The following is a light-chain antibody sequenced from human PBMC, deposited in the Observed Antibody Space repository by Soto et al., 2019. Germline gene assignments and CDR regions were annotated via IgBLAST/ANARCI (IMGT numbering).Light chain of an antibody. CDR1: NSDVGGYNY. Sequence: QSVLTQPASVSGASGPSITNSCTGNNSDVGGYNYVSWYQQHPSEAPKLMIYEVSNRPSGVSNRFSGSKSGNTASLTTSGLQAEDEADYYCSSYTSSSTLVFGTGTKVTVL. J-gene: IGLJ1*01. CDR3: SSYTSSSTLV. CDR2: EVS. V-gene: IGLV2-14*01.